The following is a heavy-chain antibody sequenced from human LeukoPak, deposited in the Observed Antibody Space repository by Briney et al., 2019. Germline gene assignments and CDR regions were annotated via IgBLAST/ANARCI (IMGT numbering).Heavy chain of an antibody. V-gene: IGHV1-8*02. D-gene: IGHD3-10*01. J-gene: IGHJ6*02. CDR3: ARGGYYGSGSLYYGLDV. Sequence: ASVKVSCKASGYTFTSYGINWVRQATGQGPERMGWINPNSGNTGYAQKFQGRVTMTWSRSISTVYMELSSLTSEDTALYFCARGGYYGSGSLYYGLDVWGQGTTVTVSS. CDR2: INPNSGNT. CDR1: GYTFTSYG.